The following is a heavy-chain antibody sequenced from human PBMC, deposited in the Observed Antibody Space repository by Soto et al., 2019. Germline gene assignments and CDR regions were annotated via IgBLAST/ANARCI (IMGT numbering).Heavy chain of an antibody. CDR3: AGAYCGGDCDDAYNWFAH. J-gene: IGHJ5*02. V-gene: IGHV1-69*02. D-gene: IGHD2-21*02. Sequence: QVQLVQSGAEVKKPGSSVKVSCKASGGTFSSYTISWVRQAPGQGLEWMGRIIPILGIANYAQKFQGRVTITSDKSTRTAYMELRSLRSEATAVYYCAGAYCGGDCDDAYNWFAHWGQGTLLTVSS. CDR2: IIPILGIA. CDR1: GGTFSSYT.